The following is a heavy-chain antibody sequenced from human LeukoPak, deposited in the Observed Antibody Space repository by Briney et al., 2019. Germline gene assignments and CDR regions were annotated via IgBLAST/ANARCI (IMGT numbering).Heavy chain of an antibody. J-gene: IGHJ5*02. V-gene: IGHV1-2*02. CDR3: ARAPLLSIAVAGYNWFDP. CDR1: GYTFTGYY. CDR2: INPNSGGT. Sequence: ASVKVSCKASGYTFTGYYMHWVRQAPGQGLEWMGWINPNSGGTNYAQKFQGRVTMTRDTSISTAYMELSRQRSDDTAVYYCARAPLLSIAVAGYNWFDPWGQGTLVTVSS. D-gene: IGHD6-19*01.